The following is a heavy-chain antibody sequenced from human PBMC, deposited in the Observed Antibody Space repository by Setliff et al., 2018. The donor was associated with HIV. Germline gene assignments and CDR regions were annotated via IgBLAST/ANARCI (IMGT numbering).Heavy chain of an antibody. CDR3: AREEISYYFDY. CDR2: ISSSGSTR. J-gene: IGHJ4*02. V-gene: IGHV3-48*03. Sequence: GESLKISCAASGFTFSSYEMNWVRQAPGKGLEWVSYISSSGSTRYYAVSVKGRFTISRDNAKNSLYLQMNSLRAEDTAVYYCAREEISYYFDYWGQGTLVTVSS. CDR1: GFTFSSYE.